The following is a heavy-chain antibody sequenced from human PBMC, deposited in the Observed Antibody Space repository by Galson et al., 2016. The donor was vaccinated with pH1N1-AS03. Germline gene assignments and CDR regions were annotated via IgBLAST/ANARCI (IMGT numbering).Heavy chain of an antibody. V-gene: IGHV1-2*06. J-gene: IGHJ4*02. D-gene: IGHD3-10*01. CDR1: GYTFTDYY. Sequence: SVKVSCKASGYTFTDYYIHWVRQAPGQALEWMGRINPKRGGTNYSQRFQGRVAMTRDTSVSTAYMDLIRLRSDDTAVYYCARGTRLNMDRGPTFFFDYWGQGTRVTVSS. CDR3: ARGTRLNMDRGPTFFFDY. CDR2: INPKRGGT.